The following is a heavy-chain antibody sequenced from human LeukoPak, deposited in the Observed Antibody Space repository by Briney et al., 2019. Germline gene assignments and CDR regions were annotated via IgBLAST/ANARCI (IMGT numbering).Heavy chain of an antibody. CDR2: IKEDGSEK. V-gene: IGHV3-7*01. CDR3: AREGSSSSYFDY. J-gene: IGHJ4*02. CDR1: GFSFSSHW. Sequence: PGGSLRLSRAASGFSFSSHWMSWVRQAPGKGLEWVANIKEDGSEKYYVESVKGRFTISRDNAKNSLYLQMNSLRAEDTAVYYCAREGSSSSYFDYWGQGTLVTVSS. D-gene: IGHD6-6*01.